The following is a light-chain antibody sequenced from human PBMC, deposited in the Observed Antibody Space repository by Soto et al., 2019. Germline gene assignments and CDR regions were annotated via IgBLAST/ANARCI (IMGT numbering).Light chain of an antibody. Sequence: EIVLTQSPATLSLSPGERATLSCRASQSVSSYLAWYQQKPGQAPRLLIYDASNRATGIPARFSGSGSGTDFTLTISRLEPEDFAVYFCQQYGSAPFTFGPGTRVEI. CDR3: QQYGSAPFT. CDR1: QSVSSY. V-gene: IGKV3-11*01. J-gene: IGKJ3*01. CDR2: DAS.